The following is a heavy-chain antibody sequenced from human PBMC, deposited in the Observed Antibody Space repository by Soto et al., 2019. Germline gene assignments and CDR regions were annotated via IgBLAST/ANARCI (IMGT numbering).Heavy chain of an antibody. D-gene: IGHD3-16*02. J-gene: IGHJ4*02. CDR3: AGYRYTGAWGGFDF. Sequence: GGSLRLSCAASGFTFSNAWMSWVRQAPGKGLEWVGRIKSKTDGGTTDYAAPVKGRFTISRDDSKNTLSLQMNSLKTEDTAVYYCAGYRYTGAWGGFDFWGQGTLVTVSS. V-gene: IGHV3-15*01. CDR2: IKSKTDGGTT. CDR1: GFTFSNAW.